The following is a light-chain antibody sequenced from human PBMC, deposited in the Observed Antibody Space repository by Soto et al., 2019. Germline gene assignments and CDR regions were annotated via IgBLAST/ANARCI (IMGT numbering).Light chain of an antibody. Sequence: EIVLTQSPATLSVSPGERATLSCRASQSVTSNLAWYQQKPGQAPRLLIYGASTRATGIPARFSGSGSGTESTLTISILQSEDFAVYYCHQYNNWWTFGQGTKVEIK. CDR3: HQYNNWWT. CDR1: QSVTSN. V-gene: IGKV3-15*01. J-gene: IGKJ1*01. CDR2: GAS.